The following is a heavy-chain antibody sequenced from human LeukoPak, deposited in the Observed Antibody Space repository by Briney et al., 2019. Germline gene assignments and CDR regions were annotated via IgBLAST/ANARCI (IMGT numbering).Heavy chain of an antibody. D-gene: IGHD3-10*01. CDR1: GGSISSSNW. CDR2: IYHSGST. Sequence: SGTLSLTCAVSGGSISSSNWWGWVRQPPGKGLEWIGEIYHSGSTNYNPSLKSRVTISVDKSKDQFSLKLSSVTAADTAVYYCARGGVYGSGERFDYWGQGTLVTVSS. V-gene: IGHV4-4*02. CDR3: ARGGVYGSGERFDY. J-gene: IGHJ4*02.